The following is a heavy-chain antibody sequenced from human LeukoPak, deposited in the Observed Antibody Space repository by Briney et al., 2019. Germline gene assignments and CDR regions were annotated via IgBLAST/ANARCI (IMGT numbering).Heavy chain of an antibody. V-gene: IGHV1-18*01. J-gene: IGHJ6*03. CDR1: GYTFTSYG. CDR3: ARESYSSGWYEVPVGYKDV. Sequence: ASVKVSCKASGYTFTSYGISWVRQAPGQGLEWMGWISAYNGNTNYAQKLQGRVTMTTDTSTSTAYMELRSLRSDDTAVYYCARESYSSGWYEVPVGYKDVWGKGTTVTVSS. CDR2: ISAYNGNT. D-gene: IGHD6-19*01.